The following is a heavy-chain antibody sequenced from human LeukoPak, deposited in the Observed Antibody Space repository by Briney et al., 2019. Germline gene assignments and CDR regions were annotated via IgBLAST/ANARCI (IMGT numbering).Heavy chain of an antibody. CDR2: ISASGGGT. Sequence: GGSLRLSRTASGFTLSNYAMNWVRQAPGKGLEWVSVISASGGGTYYADSVKGRFTISRDNSKNMFYLQMNSLRVEDTAVYYCAKGSGGSSYSWVDYWGQGTPITVSS. D-gene: IGHD2-15*01. CDR1: GFTLSNYA. J-gene: IGHJ4*02. CDR3: AKGSGGSSYSWVDY. V-gene: IGHV3-23*01.